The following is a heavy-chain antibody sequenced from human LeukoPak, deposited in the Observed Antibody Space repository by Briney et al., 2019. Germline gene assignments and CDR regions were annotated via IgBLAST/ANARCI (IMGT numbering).Heavy chain of an antibody. CDR1: GFTFSGSA. CDR2: IRSKANSYAT. V-gene: IGHV3-73*01. Sequence: GGSLRLSCAASGFTFSGSAMHWVRQASGKGLEWVGRIRSKANSYATAYAASVKGRFTISRDDSKNTAYLQMTSLRAEDTAVYYCARESESYDSSGSTFGYWGQGTLVTVSS. J-gene: IGHJ4*02. CDR3: ARESESYDSSGSTFGY. D-gene: IGHD3-22*01.